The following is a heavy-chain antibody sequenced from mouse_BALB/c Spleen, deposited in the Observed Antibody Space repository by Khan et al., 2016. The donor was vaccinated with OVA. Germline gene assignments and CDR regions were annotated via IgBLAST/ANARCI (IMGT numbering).Heavy chain of an antibody. V-gene: IGHV1-4*01. CDR3: VREGVYHRSDGWFAY. D-gene: IGHD2-14*01. J-gene: IGHJ3*01. CDR1: GYTFTSYT. CDR2: INPSNDYT. Sequence: QVQLQQSGAELARPGASLKMSCKASGYTFTSYTIHWVRQRPGLTLEWIGHINPSNDYTNYNQKFKDKATLIVDKSSSTAYMQLSSLTSEDSAVYYCVREGVYHRSDGWFAYWGQGTLVTVSA.